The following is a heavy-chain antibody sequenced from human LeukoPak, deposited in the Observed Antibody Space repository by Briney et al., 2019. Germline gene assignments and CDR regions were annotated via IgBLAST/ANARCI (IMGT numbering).Heavy chain of an antibody. CDR3: AKDRGAAVGRYYGMDV. D-gene: IGHD6-13*01. Sequence: QPGGSLRLSCAASGFTLSSYGMHWVRQAPGKGLEWVAVISYDGSNKYYADSVKGRFTISRDKPKITLYLQMDSLRAEDTAVYYCAKDRGAAVGRYYGMDVWGQGTTVTVS. CDR2: ISYDGSNK. J-gene: IGHJ6*02. CDR1: GFTLSSYG. V-gene: IGHV3-30*18.